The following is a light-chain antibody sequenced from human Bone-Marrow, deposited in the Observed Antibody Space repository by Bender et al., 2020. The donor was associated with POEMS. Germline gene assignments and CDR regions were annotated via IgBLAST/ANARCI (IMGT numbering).Light chain of an antibody. V-gene: IGLV2-23*02. Sequence: QSALTQPASVSGSPGQSITISCTGSTSDVGGYSLVSWYRQYPNKAPQLLIFEVKRRASGDSARFFGSKSGNTAFLTISGLQTEDEGDYYCCSYGGGDNVLFGGGTTVTVL. J-gene: IGLJ2*01. CDR3: CSYGGGDNVL. CDR2: EVK. CDR1: TSDVGGYSL.